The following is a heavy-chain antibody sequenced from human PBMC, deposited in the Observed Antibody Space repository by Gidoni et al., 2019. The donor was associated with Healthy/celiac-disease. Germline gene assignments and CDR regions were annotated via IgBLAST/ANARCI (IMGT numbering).Heavy chain of an antibody. V-gene: IGHV3-23*01. CDR2: ISGSGGST. Sequence: EVQLLESGGGLVQPGGSLRLSCAASGVTFSSYAMSWVRQAPGKGLEWVSAISGSGGSTYYADAVKGRFTISRDNSKNTLYLQMNSLRAEDTAVYYCAKGRKRWLPPEYFDYWGQGTLVTVSS. CDR1: GVTFSSYA. D-gene: IGHD5-12*01. J-gene: IGHJ4*02. CDR3: AKGRKRWLPPEYFDY.